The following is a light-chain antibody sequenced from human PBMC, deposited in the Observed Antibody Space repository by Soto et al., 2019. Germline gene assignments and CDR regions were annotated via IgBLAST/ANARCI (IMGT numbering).Light chain of an antibody. J-gene: IGLJ1*01. Sequence: QSVLTQPPSVSGAPGQRVTISCTGSSSNIGAGFDVHWYQHLPGTAPKLLIFGNNNRPSGVPGRFSGSKSGTSASLAITGLQTEDEADYYCQSYDNSLSGSYVFGTGTKLTVL. CDR2: GNN. V-gene: IGLV1-40*01. CDR3: QSYDNSLSGSYV. CDR1: SSNIGAGFD.